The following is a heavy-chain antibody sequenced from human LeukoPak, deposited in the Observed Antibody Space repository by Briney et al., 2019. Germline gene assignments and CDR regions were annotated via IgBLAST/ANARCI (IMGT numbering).Heavy chain of an antibody. CDR1: GFTFSSYW. CDR2: IKNDGSTT. D-gene: IGHD1-1*01. CDR3: ARERKYDSNFDY. J-gene: IGHJ4*02. V-gene: IGHV3-74*01. Sequence: PGGSLRLSCAASGFTFSSYWMHWVRQPPGKGLVWVSRIKNDGSTTTYADSVKGRFTVSRDNAKNTLYLQMNSPRAEDTAVYYCARERKYDSNFDYWGQGTLVTVS.